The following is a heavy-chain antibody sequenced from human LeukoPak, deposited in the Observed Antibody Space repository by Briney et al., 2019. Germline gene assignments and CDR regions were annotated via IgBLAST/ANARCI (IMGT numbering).Heavy chain of an antibody. CDR3: ARDRGYSSGWSEFDY. V-gene: IGHV3-7*01. Sequence: ETLSLTCAVYGGSFSGYYWSWIRQPPGKGLEWVANIKQDGSEKYYVDSVKGRFTISRDNAKNSLYLQMNSLRAEDTAVYYCARDRGYSSGWSEFDYWGQGTLVTVSS. CDR1: GGSFSGYY. D-gene: IGHD6-19*01. CDR2: IKQDGSEK. J-gene: IGHJ4*02.